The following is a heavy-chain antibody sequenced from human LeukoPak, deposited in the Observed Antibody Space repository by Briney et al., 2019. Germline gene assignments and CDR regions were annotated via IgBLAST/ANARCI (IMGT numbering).Heavy chain of an antibody. J-gene: IGHJ4*02. CDR3: AKELETYRSGWYNPTDY. CDR2: IRYDGSNK. CDR1: GFTFSSYG. D-gene: IGHD6-19*01. Sequence: GGSLRLSCAASGFTFSSYGMHWVRQAPGKGLEWVAFIRYDGSNKYYADSVKGRFTISRDNSKNTLYLQMNSLRAEDTAVYYCAKELETYRSGWYNPTDYWGQGTLVTVSS. V-gene: IGHV3-30*02.